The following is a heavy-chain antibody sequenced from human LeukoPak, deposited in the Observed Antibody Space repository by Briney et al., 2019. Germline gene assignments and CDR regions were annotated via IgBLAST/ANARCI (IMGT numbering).Heavy chain of an antibody. J-gene: IGHJ6*04. CDR1: GGSFCGYY. V-gene: IGHV4-34*01. Sequence: SETLSLTCAVYGGSFCGYYWSWIRQPPGKGLEWIGEINHSGSTNYNPSLKSRVTISVDTSKNQFSLKLSSVTAADTAVYYCARGRITMVRGFYGMDVWGKGTTVTVSS. CDR3: ARGRITMVRGFYGMDV. D-gene: IGHD3-10*01. CDR2: INHSGST.